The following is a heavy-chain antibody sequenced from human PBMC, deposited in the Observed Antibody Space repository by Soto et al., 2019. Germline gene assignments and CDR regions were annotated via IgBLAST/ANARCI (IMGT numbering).Heavy chain of an antibody. J-gene: IGHJ4*02. D-gene: IGHD3-22*01. V-gene: IGHV1-69*01. CDR3: ARGWGYDNNDYYYAY. CDR1: GGTFSRHA. CDR2: IIPIFGTA. Sequence: QVQLVQSGAEVRKPGSSVKVSCKASGGTFSRHAISWVRQAPGQGLEWMGGIIPIFGTANHAQKFQGRVTIIADESTCTVYMELSSLRSEDTAMYYCARGWGYDNNDYYYAYWGQGTLVIVSS.